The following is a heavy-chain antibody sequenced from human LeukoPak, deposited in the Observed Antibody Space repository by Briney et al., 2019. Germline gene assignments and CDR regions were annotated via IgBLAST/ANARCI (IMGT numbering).Heavy chain of an antibody. CDR2: IKQDGSEK. CDR1: GFTFSSYW. D-gene: IGHD1-26*01. V-gene: IGHV3-7*01. Sequence: GGSLRLSCAAYGFTFSSYWMSWVRQAPGKGLEWVANIKQDGSEKYYVDSVKGRFTISRDNAKNSLYLQMNTLRVEDTAVYYCARGYRIVDLFCALLWGQGTMVIVSS. CDR3: ARGYRIVDLFCALL. J-gene: IGHJ3*01.